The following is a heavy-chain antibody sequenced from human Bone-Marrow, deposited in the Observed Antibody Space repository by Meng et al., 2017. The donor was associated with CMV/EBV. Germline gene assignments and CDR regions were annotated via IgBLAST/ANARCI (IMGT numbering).Heavy chain of an antibody. CDR1: GFTFSSYW. V-gene: IGHV3-7*01. CDR2: IKQDGSEK. Sequence: GEALMISCAASGFTFSSYWMSWVRQAPGKGREWVANIKQDGSEKYYVDSVKGRFTISRDNAKNSLYLQMKRLRAEDTAVYYCARLRCSSTSCYGSFDYWGQGTLVTVSS. J-gene: IGHJ4*02. CDR3: ARLRCSSTSCYGSFDY. D-gene: IGHD2-2*01.